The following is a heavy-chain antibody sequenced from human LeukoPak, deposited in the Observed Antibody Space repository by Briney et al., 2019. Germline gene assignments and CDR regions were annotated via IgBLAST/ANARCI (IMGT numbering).Heavy chain of an antibody. Sequence: GGSLRLSCAASGFTFRHFAMNWVRQAPGKGLEWVSVISVSDGSTYYADSVRGRFTISRDNSKNTLFLQLSGLRAEDTAIYYCARAMPSSTYYFDSWGQGTLVTVSS. CDR1: GFTFRHFA. CDR3: ARAMPSSTYYFDS. V-gene: IGHV3-23*01. CDR2: ISVSDGST. J-gene: IGHJ4*02. D-gene: IGHD2-2*01.